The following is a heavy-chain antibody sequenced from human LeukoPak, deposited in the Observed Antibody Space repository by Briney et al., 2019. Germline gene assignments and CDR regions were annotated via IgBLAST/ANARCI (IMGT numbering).Heavy chain of an antibody. V-gene: IGHV4-4*07. D-gene: IGHD4-11*01. Sequence: PSETLSLTCTVSGGSISSYYWSWIRQPAGKGLEWIGRFYMSGSTNYNPSLKSRVTMSVDTSKNQFSLRLNSVTAADTAVYYCARDFLLQSEGLFDYWGQGTLVTVSS. CDR1: GGSISSYY. CDR2: FYMSGST. CDR3: ARDFLLQSEGLFDY. J-gene: IGHJ4*02.